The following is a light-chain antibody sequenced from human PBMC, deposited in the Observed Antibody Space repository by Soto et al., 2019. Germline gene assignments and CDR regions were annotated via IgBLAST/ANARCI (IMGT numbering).Light chain of an antibody. CDR3: QQYASSTWT. CDR2: RAS. J-gene: IGKJ1*01. V-gene: IGKV3-20*01. CDR1: QTVSSSY. Sequence: EIVLTQSPGTLSLSPGERATLSCRASQTVSSSYLAWFRQKPGQAPRLLISRASNRATGIPDRFSGSGSGTDFTLTISRLEPEDFAVYYCQQYASSTWTFGQGTQVEIK.